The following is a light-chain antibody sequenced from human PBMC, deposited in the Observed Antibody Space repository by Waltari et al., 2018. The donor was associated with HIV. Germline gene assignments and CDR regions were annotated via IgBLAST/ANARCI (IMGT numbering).Light chain of an antibody. V-gene: IGKV3-15*01. J-gene: IGKJ1*01. CDR3: QHYNSWPGPA. Sequence: EILITQSPAILSVSPGESATVSCRASQNVYSNFAWYQQKPGQPPRLLIYTASTSATGVPARFTGSGFGTDFTLTISGLQSEDFAVYYCQHYNSWPGPAFGQGTKVEIK. CDR1: QNVYSN. CDR2: TAS.